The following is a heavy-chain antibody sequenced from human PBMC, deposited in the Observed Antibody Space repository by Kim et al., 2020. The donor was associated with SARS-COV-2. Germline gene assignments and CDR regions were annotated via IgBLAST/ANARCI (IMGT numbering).Heavy chain of an antibody. CDR1: GYSISSGYY. V-gene: IGHV4-38-2*02. J-gene: IGHJ3*01. CDR2: IYHSGST. D-gene: IGHD3-9*01. CDR3: ARDQGYYDILTGYSHDA. Sequence: SETLSLTCTVSGYSISSGYYWGWIRQPPGKGLEWIGSIYHSGSTYYNPSLKSRVTISVDTSKNQFSLKLSSVTAADTAVYYCARDQGYYDILTGYSHDA.